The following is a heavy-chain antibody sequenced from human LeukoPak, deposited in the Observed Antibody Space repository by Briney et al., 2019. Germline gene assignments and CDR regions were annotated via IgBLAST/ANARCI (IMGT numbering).Heavy chain of an antibody. CDR3: ARGPRYCTGGVCYYYYYMDV. Sequence: SETLSLTCAVYGGSFSGYYWSWIHQPPGKGLEWIGEINHSGSTNYNPSLKSRVTISVDASKNQFSLKLSSVTAADTAVYYCARGPRYCTGGVCYYYYYMDVWGKGTTVTVSS. CDR2: INHSGST. CDR1: GGSFSGYY. D-gene: IGHD2-8*02. V-gene: IGHV4-34*01. J-gene: IGHJ6*03.